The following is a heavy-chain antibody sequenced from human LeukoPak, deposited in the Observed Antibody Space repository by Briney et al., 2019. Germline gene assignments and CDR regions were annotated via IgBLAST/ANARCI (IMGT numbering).Heavy chain of an antibody. D-gene: IGHD2-21*01. Sequence: GGSLRLSCAASGFTYSSYEMNWVRQAPGKGLEWVSRIHSDGIDTVYADSVKGRFTISRDNAKNMLYLQMHSLRVEDTALYYCATGLVSAYEYWGQGTPVTVSS. CDR2: IHSDGIDT. CDR1: GFTYSSYE. CDR3: ATGLVSAYEY. V-gene: IGHV3-74*01. J-gene: IGHJ4*02.